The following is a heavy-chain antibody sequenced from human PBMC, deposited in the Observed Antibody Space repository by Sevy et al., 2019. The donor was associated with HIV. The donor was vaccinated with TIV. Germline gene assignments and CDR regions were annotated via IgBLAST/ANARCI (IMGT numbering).Heavy chain of an antibody. CDR3: AGENAWGRGYS. J-gene: IGHJ4*02. V-gene: IGHV4-59*08. Sequence: SETLSLTCTVSGGSITSLSWNWIRQPPGKGLEWIANIYYNGHINYNPPLKSRVTLSLDTSKNQFSLRLSSVTAADTAMYYCAGENAWGRGYSWGQGPLVTVSS. CDR2: IYYNGHI. D-gene: IGHD1-26*01. CDR1: GGSITSLS.